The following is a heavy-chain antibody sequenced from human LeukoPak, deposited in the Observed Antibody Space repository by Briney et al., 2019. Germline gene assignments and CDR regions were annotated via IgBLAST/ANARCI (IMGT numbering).Heavy chain of an antibody. CDR3: AKDRHYYGSGSFYTYFDY. V-gene: IGHV3-23*01. CDR2: ISGSGGST. CDR1: GFTFNSYA. D-gene: IGHD3-10*01. Sequence: QPGGSLRLSCAASGFTFNSYAMSWVRQAPGKGLEWVSLISGSGGSTYNADSVKGRFTISRDNSQNTLYLQMNSLRAEDTAVYYCAKDRHYYGSGSFYTYFDYWGQGTLVTVSS. J-gene: IGHJ4*02.